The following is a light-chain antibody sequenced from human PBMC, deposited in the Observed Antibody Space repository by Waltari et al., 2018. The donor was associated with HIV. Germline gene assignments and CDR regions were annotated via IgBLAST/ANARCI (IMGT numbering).Light chain of an antibody. CDR2: GDT. CDR3: RSYDSSLSGPVV. Sequence: SVLPQPSSVSGAPGQRVTISCTGSSSNIGADYFVLWYQQLPGAAPKLLIYGDTHRPSGGPDRFAGSKSGTSSSPAVTGLQAEDEADYYCRSYDSSLSGPVVFGGGTKLTVL. J-gene: IGLJ2*01. V-gene: IGLV1-40*01. CDR1: SSNIGADYF.